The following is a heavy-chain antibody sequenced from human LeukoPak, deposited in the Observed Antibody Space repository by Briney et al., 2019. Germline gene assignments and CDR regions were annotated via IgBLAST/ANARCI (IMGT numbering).Heavy chain of an antibody. J-gene: IGHJ4*02. CDR2: IYHSGST. CDR3: ARGSMTTVTYFDY. CDR1: GDSISSSNW. D-gene: IGHD4-17*01. V-gene: IGHV4-4*02. Sequence: SETLSLTCAVPGDSISSSNWWSWVRQPPTQGLEWIGEIYHSGSTNYNPSLKSRVTISVDKSKNQFSLKLSSVTAADTAVYYCARGSMTTVTYFDYWGQGTLVTVSS.